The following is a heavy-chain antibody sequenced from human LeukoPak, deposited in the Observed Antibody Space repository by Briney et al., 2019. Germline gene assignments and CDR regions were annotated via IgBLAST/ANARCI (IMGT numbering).Heavy chain of an antibody. D-gene: IGHD4-23*01. CDR1: GYSIRSGYD. V-gene: IGHV4-38-2*02. CDR2: INYSGRM. J-gene: IGHJ4*02. CDR3: ATPYDYGGNLVIY. Sequence: SDTLSLTCIVSGYSIRSGYDWGWIRQAPGKGLEWIASINYSGRMYGNPSLKSRLTISVDTSKNQFSLKLSSVTAADTAVYYCATPYDYGGNLVIYWGQETLVTVSS.